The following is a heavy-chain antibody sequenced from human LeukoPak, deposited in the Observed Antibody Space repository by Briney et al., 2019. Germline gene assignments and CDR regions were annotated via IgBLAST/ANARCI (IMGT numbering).Heavy chain of an antibody. CDR2: IWYDGTNT. CDR3: ARHGRSSSGSIDAFDI. CDR1: GFTFSSYG. D-gene: IGHD3-22*01. V-gene: IGHV3-33*01. J-gene: IGHJ3*02. Sequence: GGSLRLSCAASGFTFSSYGMHWVRQAPGKGLEWVAVIWYDGTNTYYADSVKGRFTISRDNSKNTLYLQMNSLRAEDTAVYYCARHGRSSSGSIDAFDIWGQGTMVTVSS.